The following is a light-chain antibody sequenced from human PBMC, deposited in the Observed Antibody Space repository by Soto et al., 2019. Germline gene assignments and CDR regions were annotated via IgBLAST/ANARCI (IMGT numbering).Light chain of an antibody. CDR1: QSVNQK. CDR3: QQFNNWPHT. J-gene: IGKJ5*01. CDR2: VAS. Sequence: EIVLTQSPATLSVSPGERATLSCRASQSVNQKLGWYQQKPGQAPRLLIYVASYRATGIPARFSGSGSGTEYTLTISKLQAEDFAVYDCQQFNNWPHTFGQGTRLEIK. V-gene: IGKV3-15*01.